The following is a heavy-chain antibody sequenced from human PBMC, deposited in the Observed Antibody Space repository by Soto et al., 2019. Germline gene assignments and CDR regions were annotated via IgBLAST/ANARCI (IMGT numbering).Heavy chain of an antibody. Sequence: QLVESGGGVVQPGRSLRLSCAASGFTFSLYGMHWVRQAPGKGLEWVAVTSYDGSNTDYADSVKGRFTISRDNSKNTLYLHMSSLRAEDTAVYYCAKDSGYSGYDVYDYYYGMDVWGQGTTVTVSS. V-gene: IGHV3-30*18. D-gene: IGHD5-12*01. CDR1: GFTFSLYG. CDR2: TSYDGSNT. J-gene: IGHJ6*02. CDR3: AKDSGYSGYDVYDYYYGMDV.